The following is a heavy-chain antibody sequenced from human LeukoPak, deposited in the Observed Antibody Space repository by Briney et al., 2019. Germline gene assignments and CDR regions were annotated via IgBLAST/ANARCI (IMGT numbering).Heavy chain of an antibody. CDR3: ARAASGGGFDY. V-gene: IGHV4-61*01. CDR2: IYYSGST. D-gene: IGHD2-15*01. CDR1: GGSVSSGSYY. J-gene: IGHJ4*02. Sequence: KPSETLSLTCTVFGGSVSSGSYYWSWIRQPPGKGLEWIGYIYYSGSTNYNPSLKSRVTISVDTSKNQFSLKLSSVTAADTAVYYCARAASGGGFDYWGQGTLVTVSS.